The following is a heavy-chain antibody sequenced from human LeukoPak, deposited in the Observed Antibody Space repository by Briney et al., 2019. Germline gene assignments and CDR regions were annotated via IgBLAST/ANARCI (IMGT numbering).Heavy chain of an antibody. J-gene: IGHJ3*02. CDR1: GGSISTYY. D-gene: IGHD3-22*01. CDR3: AREYNYYDSSGWDAFEI. V-gene: IGHV4-59*01. Sequence: PSETLFLTCTVSGGSISTYYWNWIRQPPGKGLEWIGYIYYSGSTNYNPSLTGRVTISVDTSKNQFSLKLSSVTAADTAVYYCAREYNYYDSSGWDAFEIWGQGTMVTVSS. CDR2: IYYSGST.